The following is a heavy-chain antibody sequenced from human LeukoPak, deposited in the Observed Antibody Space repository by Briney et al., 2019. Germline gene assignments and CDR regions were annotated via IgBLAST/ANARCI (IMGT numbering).Heavy chain of an antibody. D-gene: IGHD1-20*01. CDR3: AGLTGATFDY. J-gene: IGHJ4*02. V-gene: IGHV4-34*01. Sequence: SETLSLTCTVSGGSISSYYWSWIRQPPGKGLEWIGEINHSGSTNYNPSLKSRVTISVDTSKNQFSLKLSSVTAADTAVYYCAGLTGATFDYWGQGTLVTVSS. CDR1: GGSISSYY. CDR2: INHSGST.